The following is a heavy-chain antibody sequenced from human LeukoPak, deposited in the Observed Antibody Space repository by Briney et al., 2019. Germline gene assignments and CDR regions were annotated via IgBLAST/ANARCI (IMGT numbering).Heavy chain of an antibody. CDR2: ISYSGST. Sequence: SETLSLTCTVSGGSISSSSNYWDWIRQPPGKGLEWIGTISYSGSTYYNPSLKTRVTISVDTSKNQFSLKLTSVTAADTAMYYCARLTPYSGSPLGDYWGQGTLVTVSS. D-gene: IGHD1-26*01. CDR3: ARLTPYSGSPLGDY. V-gene: IGHV4-39*01. CDR1: GGSISSSSNY. J-gene: IGHJ4*02.